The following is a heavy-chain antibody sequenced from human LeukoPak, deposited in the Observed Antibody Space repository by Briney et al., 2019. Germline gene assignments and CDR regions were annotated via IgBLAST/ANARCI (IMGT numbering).Heavy chain of an antibody. V-gene: IGHV3-30-3*01. CDR1: GFTFSSYA. J-gene: IGHJ3*02. Sequence: GGSLRLSCAASGFTFSSYAMHWVRQAPGKGLEWVAVISYDGSNKYYADSVKGRFTISRDNSKNTLYLQMNSLRAEDTAVYYCARDHYDSSDYDAFDIWGQGTMVTVSS. CDR3: ARDHYDSSDYDAFDI. D-gene: IGHD3-22*01. CDR2: ISYDGSNK.